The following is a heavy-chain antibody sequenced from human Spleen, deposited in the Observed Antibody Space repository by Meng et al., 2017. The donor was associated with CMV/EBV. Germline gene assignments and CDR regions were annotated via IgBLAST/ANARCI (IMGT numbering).Heavy chain of an antibody. CDR2: IYYSGST. CDR3: ARGDSYDILTGFYPLIGAFDI. V-gene: IGHV4-59*01. D-gene: IGHD3-9*01. CDR1: GGSISSYY. Sequence: SETLSLTCTVSGGSISSYYWSWIRQPPGKGLEWIGYIYYSGSTNYNPSLKSRVTISVDTSKIQFSLRLSSVTAADTAVYYCARGDSYDILTGFYPLIGAFDIWGQGTMVTVSS. J-gene: IGHJ3*02.